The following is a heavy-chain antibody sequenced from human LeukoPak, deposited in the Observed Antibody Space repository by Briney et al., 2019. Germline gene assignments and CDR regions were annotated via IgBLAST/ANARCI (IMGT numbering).Heavy chain of an antibody. CDR2: ISWNSGSI. D-gene: IGHD6-19*01. Sequence: GGSLRLSCAASGFTFDDYAMHWVRQAPGKGLEWVSGISWNSGSIGYADSVKGRFTTSRDNAKNSLYLQMNSLRAEDMALYYCAKSYSSGWYPLDYWGQGTLVTVSS. J-gene: IGHJ4*02. V-gene: IGHV3-9*03. CDR1: GFTFDDYA. CDR3: AKSYSSGWYPLDY.